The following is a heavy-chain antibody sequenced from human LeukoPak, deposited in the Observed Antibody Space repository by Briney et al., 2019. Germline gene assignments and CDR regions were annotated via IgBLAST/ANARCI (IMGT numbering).Heavy chain of an antibody. D-gene: IGHD3-3*01. CDR1: GYSFTSYW. CDR3: ARYLSGGSGYYRAPIPYDAFDI. V-gene: IGHV5-51*01. CDR2: IYPGDSDT. J-gene: IGHJ3*02. Sequence: GESLKISCKGSGYSFTSYWIGWVRQMPGKGLEWMGIIYPGDSDTRYSPSFQGQVTISADKSISTAYLQWSSLKASDTAMYYCARYLSGGSGYYRAPIPYDAFDIWGQGTMVTVSS.